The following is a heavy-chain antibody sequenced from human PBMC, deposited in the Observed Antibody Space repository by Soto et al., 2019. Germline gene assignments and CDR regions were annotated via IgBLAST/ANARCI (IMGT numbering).Heavy chain of an antibody. Sequence: QVQLVQSGAEVKKPGASVKVSCKASGYTFTSYYMHWVRQAPGQGLEWMGIINPSGGSTSYAQKFRGRVTMTRDTSTSTVYMELSSLRSEDTAVYYCAGIGVGAADYWGQGTLVTVSS. D-gene: IGHD2-15*01. J-gene: IGHJ4*02. V-gene: IGHV1-46*03. CDR2: INPSGGST. CDR1: GYTFTSYY. CDR3: AGIGVGAADY.